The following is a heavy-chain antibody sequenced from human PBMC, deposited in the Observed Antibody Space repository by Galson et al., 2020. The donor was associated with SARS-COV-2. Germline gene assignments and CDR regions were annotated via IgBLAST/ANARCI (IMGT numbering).Heavy chain of an antibody. CDR3: AKDSQPFMITFGGVMMEWRNGMDV. CDR1: GFTFDDYA. J-gene: IGHJ6*02. V-gene: IGHV3-9*01. CDR2: IIWNSGSI. Sequence: GGSLRLSCAASGFTFDDYAMHWVRQAPGKGLEWVSGIIWNSGSIGYADSVKGRFTISRDNAKNSLYLQMNSLRAEDTALYYCAKDSQPFMITFGGVMMEWRNGMDVWGQGTTVTVSS. D-gene: IGHD3-16*01.